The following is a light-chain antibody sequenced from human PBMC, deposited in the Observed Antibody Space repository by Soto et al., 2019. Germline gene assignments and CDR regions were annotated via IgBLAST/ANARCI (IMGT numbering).Light chain of an antibody. CDR2: DAS. J-gene: IGKJ4*01. CDR1: QSVSSY. CDR3: QQRSNLPPLT. V-gene: IGKV3-11*01. Sequence: EIVLTQSPATLSLSPGERATLSCRARQSVSSYLACYQQKPGQAPRLLIYDASNRATGIPARFSGSGSGTDFTLTISSLEPEDFAVYYCQQRSNLPPLTFGGGTRVEIK.